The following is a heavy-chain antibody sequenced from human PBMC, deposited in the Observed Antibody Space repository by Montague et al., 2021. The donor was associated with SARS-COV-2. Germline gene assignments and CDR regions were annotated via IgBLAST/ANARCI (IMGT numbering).Heavy chain of an antibody. CDR1: GGSFSGYY. J-gene: IGHJ5*02. CDR2: INHSGST. V-gene: IGHV4-34*01. D-gene: IGHD2-2*02. CDR3: ASLTLGYCSSTSCYSDWFDP. Sequence: SETLSLTCAVYGGSFSGYYWSWIRQPPGKGLEWIGEINHSGSTNYNPSLKSRVTISVDTSKNQFSLKLSSVTAADTAVYYCASLTLGYCSSTSCYSDWFDPGGRGTLVTVSP.